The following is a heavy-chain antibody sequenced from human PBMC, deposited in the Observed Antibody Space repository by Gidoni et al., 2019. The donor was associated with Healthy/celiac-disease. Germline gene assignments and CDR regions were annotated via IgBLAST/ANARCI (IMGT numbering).Heavy chain of an antibody. V-gene: IGHV3-30*18. D-gene: IGHD3-16*01. CDR2: LSYDGSNK. CDR1: GFTFSSYG. J-gene: IGHJ4*02. Sequence: QVQLGESGGGVVQPRRSLRPSRVASGFTFSSYGMHWVRQAPGKGLGWVSVLSYDGSNKYSADSVKGRFTISRDNSKNTLYLHMNSLRAEDTAVYYCAKETFWGPVDYWGQGALVTVSS. CDR3: AKETFWGPVDY.